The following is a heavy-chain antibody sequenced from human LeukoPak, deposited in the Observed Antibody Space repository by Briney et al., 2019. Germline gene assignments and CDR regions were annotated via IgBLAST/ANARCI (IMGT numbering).Heavy chain of an antibody. Sequence: SETLSLTCTVSGGSISSSSYYWGWIRQPPGKGLEWIGSIYYSGSTYYNPSLKSRVTISVDTSKNQFSLKLSSVTAADTAVYYCARFVPPKKLWPQRTAAAGKYNWFDPWGQGTLVTVSS. V-gene: IGHV4-39*07. CDR2: IYYSGST. CDR1: GGSISSSSYY. J-gene: IGHJ5*02. D-gene: IGHD6-13*01. CDR3: ARFVPPKKLWPQRTAAAGKYNWFDP.